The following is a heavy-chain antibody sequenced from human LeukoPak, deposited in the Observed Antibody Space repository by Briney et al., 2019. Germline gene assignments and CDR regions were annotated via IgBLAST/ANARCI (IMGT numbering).Heavy chain of an antibody. V-gene: IGHV3-53*01. CDR2: IYSGGST. CDR1: GFTVSRNY. D-gene: IGHD2-2*01. Sequence: GGSLRLSCAASGFTVSRNYMSWVRQAPGKGLGWVSVIYSGGSTYYADTVKGRFTISRDNSKNTLYLQMNSLRAEDTAVYYCARVIVVVPAARNAFDIWGQGTMVTVSS. J-gene: IGHJ3*02. CDR3: ARVIVVVPAARNAFDI.